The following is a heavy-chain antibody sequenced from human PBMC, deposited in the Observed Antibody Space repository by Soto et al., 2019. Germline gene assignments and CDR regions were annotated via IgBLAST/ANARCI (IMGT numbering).Heavy chain of an antibody. CDR3: ARHYGSGSYKTPEYYFVY. CDR1: GYSFTSYW. J-gene: IGHJ4*02. D-gene: IGHD3-10*01. V-gene: IGHV5-51*01. Sequence: GESLKISCKGSGYSFTSYWIGWVRQMPGKGLEWMGIIYPGDSDTRYSPSFQGQVTISADKSISTAYLQWSSLKASDTAMYYCARHYGSGSYKTPEYYFVYRAQPIPVSLFS. CDR2: IYPGDSDT.